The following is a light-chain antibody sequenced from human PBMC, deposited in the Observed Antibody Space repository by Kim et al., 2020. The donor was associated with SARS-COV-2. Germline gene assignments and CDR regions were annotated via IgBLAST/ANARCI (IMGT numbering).Light chain of an antibody. Sequence: ASVGDIVTITCRASRSIAGLLAWYQQKPGQAPKLLIYEASTLKSGVPSRFTGSGSGTEFTLIISSLQPDDFATYYCQQYRSYPWTFGQGTKVDIK. J-gene: IGKJ1*01. CDR1: RSIAGL. CDR3: QQYRSYPWT. V-gene: IGKV1-5*03. CDR2: EAS.